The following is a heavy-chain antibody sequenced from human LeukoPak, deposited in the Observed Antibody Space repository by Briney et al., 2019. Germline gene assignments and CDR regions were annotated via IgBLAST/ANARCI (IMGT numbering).Heavy chain of an antibody. J-gene: IGHJ4*02. CDR1: GFTFDDYA. Sequence: GGSLRLSCAASGFTFDDYAMHWVRQAPGKGLEWVSGISWNSGSIGYADSVKGRFTISRDNAMNSLYLQMNSLRAEDTALYYCAKPHRSGWFFDYWGQGTLVTVSS. CDR2: ISWNSGSI. V-gene: IGHV3-9*01. D-gene: IGHD6-19*01. CDR3: AKPHRSGWFFDY.